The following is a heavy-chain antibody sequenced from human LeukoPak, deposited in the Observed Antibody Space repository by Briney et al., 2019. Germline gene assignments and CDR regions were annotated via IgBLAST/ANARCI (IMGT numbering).Heavy chain of an antibody. CDR1: GFTFSSHW. V-gene: IGHV3-74*01. CDR2: INGDGSST. D-gene: IGHD7-27*01. J-gene: IGHJ4*02. Sequence: GGSLRPSCVASGFTFSSHWVHWVRQVPGKGLVWVSRINGDGSSTNYADSVKGRFTISRDNAKNTLYLQMNSLTIEDTAVYYCASPETGGFFDYWGQGTLVTVAS. CDR3: ASPETGGFFDY.